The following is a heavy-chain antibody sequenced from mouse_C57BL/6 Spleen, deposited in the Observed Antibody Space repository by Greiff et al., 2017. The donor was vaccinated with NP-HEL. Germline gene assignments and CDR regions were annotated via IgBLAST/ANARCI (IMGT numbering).Heavy chain of an antibody. D-gene: IGHD2-2*01. CDR1: GYTFTDYY. CDR3: ATWLPFYWYFDV. CDR2: INPNNGGT. J-gene: IGHJ1*03. V-gene: IGHV1-26*01. Sequence: VQLQQSGPELVKPGASVKISCKASGYTFTDYYMNWVKQSHGKSLEWIGDINPNNGGTSYNQKFKGKATLTVDKSSSTAYMELRSLTSEDSAVYYCATWLPFYWYFDVWGTGTTVTVSS.